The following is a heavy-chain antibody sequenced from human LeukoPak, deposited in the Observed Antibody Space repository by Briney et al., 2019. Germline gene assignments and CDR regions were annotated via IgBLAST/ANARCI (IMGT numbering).Heavy chain of an antibody. V-gene: IGHV3-9*01. CDR3: AKGNRDSSGFYYYYGMDV. CDR2: ISWNSKNI. CDR1: GFTFDDYA. Sequence: GRSLRLSCAASGFTFDDYAMFWVRQAPGKGLEWVSGISWNSKNIGYAASVKGRFTISRDNAKNSLYLQMNSLRAEDTAFYNCAKGNRDSSGFYYYYGMDVWGQGTTVTVSS. J-gene: IGHJ6*02. D-gene: IGHD3-22*01.